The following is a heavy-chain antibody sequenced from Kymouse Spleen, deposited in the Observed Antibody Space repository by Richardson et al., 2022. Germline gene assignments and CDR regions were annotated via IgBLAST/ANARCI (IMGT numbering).Heavy chain of an antibody. J-gene: IGHJ6*02. Sequence: QVQLVESGGGVVQPGRSLRLSCAASGFTFSSYGMHWVRQAPGKGLEWVAVIWYDGSNKYYADSVKGRFTISRDNSKNTLYLQMNSLRAEDTAVYYCARGGWFGESLYGMDVWGQGTTVTVSS. CDR3: ARGGWFGESLYGMDV. V-gene: IGHV3-33*01. CDR1: GFTFSSYG. D-gene: IGHD3-10*01. CDR2: IWYDGSNK.